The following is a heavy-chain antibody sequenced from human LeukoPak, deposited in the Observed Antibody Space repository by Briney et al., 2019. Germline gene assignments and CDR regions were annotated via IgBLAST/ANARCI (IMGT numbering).Heavy chain of an antibody. Sequence: SVKVSCKASGGTFSSYAISWVRQAPGQGLEWMGRIIPIFGTANYAQKFQGRVTITTDESTCTAYMELSSLRSEDTAVYYCARDSGYYYDSSGYYYSYWGQGTLVTVSS. CDR2: IIPIFGTA. V-gene: IGHV1-69*05. CDR3: ARDSGYYYDSSGYYYSY. D-gene: IGHD3-22*01. CDR1: GGTFSSYA. J-gene: IGHJ4*02.